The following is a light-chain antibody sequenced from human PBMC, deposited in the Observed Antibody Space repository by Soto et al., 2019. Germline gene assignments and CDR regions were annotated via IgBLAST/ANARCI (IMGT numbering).Light chain of an antibody. CDR1: QSVSGSY. CDR3: QQYGRSST. CDR2: GAS. V-gene: IGKV3-20*01. Sequence: EIVLTQSPGTLSLSPGERAPLSCRASQSVSGSYLAWYQQNPGQAPRLFIYGASSRATGIPDRFSGSGSGTDFTLTISRLEPEDFAVYYCQQYGRSSTFGQGTKVDIK. J-gene: IGKJ1*01.